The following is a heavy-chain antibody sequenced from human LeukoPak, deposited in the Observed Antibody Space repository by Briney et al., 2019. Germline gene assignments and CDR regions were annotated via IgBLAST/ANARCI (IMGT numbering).Heavy chain of an antibody. CDR2: MNSDGSST. Sequence: GGSLRLSCAASGFTLSNYWMHWVRQAPGKGLVWVSRMNSDGSSTTYADSVKGRFTISRDNAKNTLYLQMNSLRAEDTAVYYCAREAFNYGDHYFVYWGQGTLVTVSS. V-gene: IGHV3-74*01. CDR1: GFTLSNYW. J-gene: IGHJ4*02. CDR3: AREAFNYGDHYFVY. D-gene: IGHD4-17*01.